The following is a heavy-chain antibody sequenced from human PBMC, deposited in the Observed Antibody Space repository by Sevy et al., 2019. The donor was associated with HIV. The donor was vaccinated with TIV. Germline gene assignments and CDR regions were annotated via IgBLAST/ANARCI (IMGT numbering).Heavy chain of an antibody. D-gene: IGHD3-10*01. J-gene: IGHJ4*01. CDR2: IWDAGSNK. V-gene: IGHV3-33*01. CDR3: ARERRSSGIDY. CDR1: GFAFSTYG. Sequence: GGSLRLSCTASGFAFSTYGMHWVRQAPGKGLEWVAIIWDAGSNKDYAEPVKGRFTISRDNSKNTLYLQMNSLRVDDTAVSYCARERRSSGIDYWGRGTLVTVSS.